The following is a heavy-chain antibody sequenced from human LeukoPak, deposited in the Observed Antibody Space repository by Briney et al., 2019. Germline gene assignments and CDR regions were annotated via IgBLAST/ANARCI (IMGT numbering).Heavy chain of an antibody. CDR1: GFTFSKYW. J-gene: IGHJ4*02. Sequence: GGSLRLSCAASGFTFSKYWMLWVRQAPGKGLESVSRINTDGTVTTYADSVKGRFTVSRDNADNTMFLQMNSVRDEDTAVYYCARDPVLGAPDYLDYWGRGTLVTVSS. CDR3: ARDPVLGAPDYLDY. V-gene: IGHV3-74*01. D-gene: IGHD1-26*01. CDR2: INTDGTVT.